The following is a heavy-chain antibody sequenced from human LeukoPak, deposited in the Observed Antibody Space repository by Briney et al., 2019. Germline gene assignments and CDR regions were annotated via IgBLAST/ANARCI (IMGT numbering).Heavy chain of an antibody. Sequence: GRSLRLSCAASGFTFSSYAMHWVRQAPGKGLEWVAVISYDGSNKYYADSVKGRFTISRDNSKSTLYLQMNSLRAEDTAVYYCARDKYGGQQPPHFDYWGQGTLVTVSS. CDR1: GFTFSSYA. CDR3: ARDKYGGQQPPHFDY. J-gene: IGHJ4*02. D-gene: IGHD6-13*01. V-gene: IGHV3-30*04. CDR2: ISYDGSNK.